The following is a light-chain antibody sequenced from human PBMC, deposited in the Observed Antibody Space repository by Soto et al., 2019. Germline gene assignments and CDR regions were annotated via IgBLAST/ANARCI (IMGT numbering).Light chain of an antibody. CDR1: QSVSSN. V-gene: IGKV3-15*01. Sequence: IMMTQSPATLSVSQGEGATLSCRASQSVSSNLAWYQQKPGQAPRLLIYGASTRATGIPARFSGTGFGTEFTLTISSLQSGDSAVYYCQQYNNRPRTFGQGTKVAIK. CDR3: QQYNNRPRT. J-gene: IGKJ1*01. CDR2: GAS.